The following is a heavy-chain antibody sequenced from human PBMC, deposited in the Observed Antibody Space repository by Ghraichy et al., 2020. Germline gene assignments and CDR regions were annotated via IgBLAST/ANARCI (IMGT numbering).Heavy chain of an antibody. V-gene: IGHV3-23*01. CDR3: AKDPRSHSD. D-gene: IGHD3-10*01. J-gene: IGHJ4*02. CDR2: ISGSGGST. Sequence: GGSLRLSCAASGFTFSSYGMTWVRQAPGKGLEWVSAISGSGGSTYYADSVKGRFTISRDNSKSTLYLQMNSLRADDTAVYYCAKDPRSHSDWGQGTLFTVS. CDR1: GFTFSSYG.